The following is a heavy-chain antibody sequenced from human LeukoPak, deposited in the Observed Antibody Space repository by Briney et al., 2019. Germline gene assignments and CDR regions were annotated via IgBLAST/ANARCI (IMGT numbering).Heavy chain of an antibody. V-gene: IGHV5-51*01. J-gene: IGHJ4*02. CDR3: ARYYYDRAVGPFDY. CDR1: GYTFTNYW. Sequence: GESLKISCKGSGYTFTNYWIGWVRQMPGKGLEWMGIIYPDDSDIRYSPSFQGQVTISADKSITTAYLQWSSLKASDTAMYYCARYYYDRAVGPFDYWGRGSLVTVSS. D-gene: IGHD3-22*01. CDR2: IYPDDSDI.